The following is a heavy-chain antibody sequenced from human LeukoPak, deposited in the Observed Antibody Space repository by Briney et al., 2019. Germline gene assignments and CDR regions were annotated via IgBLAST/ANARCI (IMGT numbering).Heavy chain of an antibody. J-gene: IGHJ4*02. V-gene: IGHV1-69*05. CDR2: ISAIFGTA. D-gene: IGHD6-19*01. Sequence: GSSVKVSCKASGGTFSSYAISWVRQAPGQGLEWMGGISAIFGTANYAQKFQGRVTITTDESTSTAYQELSSLRSEATAVSSCAEGAKQWHYWGQGTLVTVSS. CDR1: GGTFSSYA. CDR3: AEGAKQWHY.